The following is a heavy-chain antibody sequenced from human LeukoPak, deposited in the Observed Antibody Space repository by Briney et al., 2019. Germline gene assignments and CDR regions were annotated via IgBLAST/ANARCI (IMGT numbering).Heavy chain of an antibody. CDR1: GASISSYY. Sequence: SETLSLTCTVSGASISSYYWSWIRQPPGRGLEWIGYIYYSGSTNYNPSLKSRVTISLDTSKNQFSLKLSSVTAADTAVYYCARVKVDIVATLYYFDYWGQGTLVTVSS. J-gene: IGHJ4*02. D-gene: IGHD5-12*01. CDR3: ARVKVDIVATLYYFDY. V-gene: IGHV4-59*01. CDR2: IYYSGST.